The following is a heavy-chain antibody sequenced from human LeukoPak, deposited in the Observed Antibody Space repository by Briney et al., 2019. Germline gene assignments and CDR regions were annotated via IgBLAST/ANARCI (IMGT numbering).Heavy chain of an antibody. V-gene: IGHV4-34*01. D-gene: IGHD6-19*01. J-gene: IGHJ4*02. CDR1: GGSFSGYY. CDR2: INHSGST. Sequence: SETLSLTCAVYGGSFSGYYWSWIRQPPGKGLEWIGEINHSGSTNYNPSLKSRVTISVDTSKNQFSLKLSSVTAADTAVYYCARGRWNGHSSGWYEYWGQGTLVTVSS. CDR3: ARGRWNGHSSGWYEY.